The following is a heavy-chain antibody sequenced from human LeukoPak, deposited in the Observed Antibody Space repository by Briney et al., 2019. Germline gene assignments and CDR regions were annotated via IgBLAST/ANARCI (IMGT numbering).Heavy chain of an antibody. J-gene: IGHJ5*02. CDR1: GYILTELS. V-gene: IGHV1-24*01. CDR3: ATVPSRYCSSTSCYPFDP. CDR2: FDPEYWEK. D-gene: IGHD2-2*01. Sequence: GASVKVSCKVCGYILTELSMHWVRQARGKGLEGMGGFDPEYWEKIYAQKFQDRFTMTANTSTDTAYMELSSLRSEDTAVYYCATVPSRYCSSTSCYPFDPWGQGTLVTVSS.